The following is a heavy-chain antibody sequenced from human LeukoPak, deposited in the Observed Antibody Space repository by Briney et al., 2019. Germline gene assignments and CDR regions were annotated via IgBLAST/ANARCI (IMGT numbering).Heavy chain of an antibody. CDR2: IFPGDSET. Sequence: GESLKISCKGSGYSFTTHWIGWVRQLPGKGLEWMGLIFPGDSETIYSPSFQGQVTISADKSINTAYLRWSSLKAPDTAMYYCATSESQTRFDYWGQGTLVTVSS. CDR1: GYSFTTHW. CDR3: ATSESQTRFDY. V-gene: IGHV5-51*01. D-gene: IGHD1/OR15-1a*01. J-gene: IGHJ4*02.